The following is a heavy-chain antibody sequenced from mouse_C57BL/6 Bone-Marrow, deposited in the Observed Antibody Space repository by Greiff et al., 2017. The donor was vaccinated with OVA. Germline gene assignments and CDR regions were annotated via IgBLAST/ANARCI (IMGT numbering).Heavy chain of an antibody. J-gene: IGHJ4*01. Sequence: EVKLMESGAELVRPGASVKLSCTASGFNIKDDYMHWVKQRPEQGLEWIGWIDPENGDTEYASKFQGKATITADTSSNTAYLQLSSLTSEDTAVYYCTIYYGSSLYAMDDWGQGTSVTVSS. V-gene: IGHV14-4*01. CDR3: TIYYGSSLYAMDD. D-gene: IGHD1-1*01. CDR2: IDPENGDT. CDR1: GFNIKDDY.